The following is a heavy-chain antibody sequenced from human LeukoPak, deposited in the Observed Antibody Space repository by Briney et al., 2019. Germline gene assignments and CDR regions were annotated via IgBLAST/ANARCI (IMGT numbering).Heavy chain of an antibody. Sequence: EASVKLSCKASGGTFSSYAISCVRQAPGQGLEWMGRIIPIFGIANYAQKFQGRVTITADKSTSTAYMELSSLRSEDTAVYYCARDSIMTNRYYFDYWGQGTLVTVSS. V-gene: IGHV1-69*04. D-gene: IGHD1-14*01. CDR1: GGTFSSYA. CDR3: ARDSIMTNRYYFDY. J-gene: IGHJ4*02. CDR2: IIPIFGIA.